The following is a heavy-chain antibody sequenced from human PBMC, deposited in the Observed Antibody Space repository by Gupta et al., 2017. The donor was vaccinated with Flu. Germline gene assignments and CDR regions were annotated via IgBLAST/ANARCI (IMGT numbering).Heavy chain of an antibody. V-gene: IGHV1-69-2*01. Sequence: EVQFQQSGAEVQRPGATLTLSCNGSGYPFTDDYTHSVQQAPGKGLEWMGLVNPEDGETIYAVKLQGRITITADTSTDTTSMYLSSLRSEDTAVYYCTTGALRSSGRSESGRNYGMDVWGQGTTVTVSS. J-gene: IGHJ6*02. CDR1: GYPFTDDY. CDR3: TTGALRSSGRSESGRNYGMDV. CDR2: VNPEDGET. D-gene: IGHD6-25*01.